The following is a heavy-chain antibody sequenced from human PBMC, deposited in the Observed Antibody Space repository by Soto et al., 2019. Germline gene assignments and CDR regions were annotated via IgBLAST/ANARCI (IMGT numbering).Heavy chain of an antibody. D-gene: IGHD5-18*01. J-gene: IGHJ4*02. V-gene: IGHV4-61*01. CDR2: IYYSGTT. CDR3: ARSQRGRTAFTFDY. Sequence: KTSETLSLTCTVSCDSVGNENYYWAWIRQSPGKGLEWIGYIYYSGTTNYNSHLKSRVTLSVDTSRNQFSLSLTSVTAADTAVYFCARSQRGRTAFTFDYWGQGVLVTVSS. CDR1: CDSVGNENYY.